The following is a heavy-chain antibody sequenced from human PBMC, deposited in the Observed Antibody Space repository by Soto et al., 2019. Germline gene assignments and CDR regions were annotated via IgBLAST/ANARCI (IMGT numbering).Heavy chain of an antibody. J-gene: IGHJ4*02. CDR1: GGSFNRHT. Sequence: QVQLVQSGAEVRKPGSSVRVSCKASGGSFNRHTISWVRQAPGQGLEWMGGIIPIFGTANHAQKFQGSVTIIGDESTSTVYMELSSLRSDDTAIYYCARGWGYDSTDYYYAYWGQGTLVIVSS. D-gene: IGHD3-22*01. CDR2: IIPIFGTA. CDR3: ARGWGYDSTDYYYAY. V-gene: IGHV1-69*01.